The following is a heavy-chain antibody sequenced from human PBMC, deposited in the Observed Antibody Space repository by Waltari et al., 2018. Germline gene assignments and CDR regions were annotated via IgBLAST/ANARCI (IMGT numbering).Heavy chain of an antibody. CDR1: GGSMSSSN. Sequence: QVQLQESGPGLVKPSEHLSLICNVSGGSMSSSNWNWIRQPAGKGPEWIGRIYTSGTTNYNPSLKSRVTMSLDTSKNQFSLKLSSVTAADTAVYYCARDLGYCSNGLCFHFDSWGQGTLVTVSS. V-gene: IGHV4-4*07. J-gene: IGHJ4*02. CDR3: ARDLGYCSNGLCFHFDS. CDR2: IYTSGTT. D-gene: IGHD2-8*01.